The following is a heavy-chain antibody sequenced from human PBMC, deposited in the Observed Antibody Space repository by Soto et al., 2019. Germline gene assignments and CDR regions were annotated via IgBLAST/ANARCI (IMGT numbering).Heavy chain of an antibody. V-gene: IGHV3-23*01. J-gene: IGHJ3*02. CDR3: AKGGYYSLFDI. CDR2: ISGSGGRT. D-gene: IGHD3-16*01. CDR1: GFPFSSYA. Sequence: EMQLLESGGGLVQPGGSLRLSCVASGFPFSSYAMSWVRQTPGKGLEWVSGISGSGGRTYYADSVKGRFTISRDNSNNTLSLPMHILRAEDTAVCFCAKGGYYSLFDIWGQGTVVTVSA.